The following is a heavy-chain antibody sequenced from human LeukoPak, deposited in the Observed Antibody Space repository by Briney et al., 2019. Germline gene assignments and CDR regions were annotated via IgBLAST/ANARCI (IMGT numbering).Heavy chain of an antibody. CDR1: GFTFGDYA. J-gene: IGHJ6*02. CDR2: IRSKTFGGTT. Sequence: GGSLRLSCTGSGFTFGDYAMSWVRQAPGKGLEWVGFIRSKTFGGTTEYAASVKGRFTLSRDDSKSIAYLQMHSLKTEDTAVYYCSRDLIAVAENYYYYAMDVWGQGTTVTVSS. CDR3: SRDLIAVAENYYYYAMDV. D-gene: IGHD6-19*01. V-gene: IGHV3-49*04.